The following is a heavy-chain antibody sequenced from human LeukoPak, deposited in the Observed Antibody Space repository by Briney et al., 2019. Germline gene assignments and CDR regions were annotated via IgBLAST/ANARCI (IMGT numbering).Heavy chain of an antibody. D-gene: IGHD3-10*01. J-gene: IGHJ4*02. CDR3: AKERSSYYYGSGSYPEFDY. V-gene: IGHV3-30*02. CDR2: IRYDGSNK. Sequence: PGGSLRLSCAASGFTFSSYGMHWVRQAPGKGLEWVAFIRYDGSNKYYADSVKGRFTISRDNSKNTLYLQMNSLRAEDTAVYYCAKERSSYYYGSGSYPEFDYWGQGTLVTVSS. CDR1: GFTFSSYG.